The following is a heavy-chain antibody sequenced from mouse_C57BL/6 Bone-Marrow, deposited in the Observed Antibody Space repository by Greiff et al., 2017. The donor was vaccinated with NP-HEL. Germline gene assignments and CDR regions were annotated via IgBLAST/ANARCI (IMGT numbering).Heavy chain of an antibody. V-gene: IGHV1-72*01. CDR3: ARDDHNGSSYGYYAMDY. D-gene: IGHD1-1*01. J-gene: IGHJ4*01. CDR2: IDPNSGGT. CDR1: GYTFTSYW. Sequence: VQLQQPGAELVKPGASVKLSCKASGYTFTSYWMHWVKQRPGRGLEWIGRIDPNSGGTKYNEKFKSKATLTVDKPSSTAYMQLSSLTSEDSAVYYCARDDHNGSSYGYYAMDYWGQGTSVTVSS.